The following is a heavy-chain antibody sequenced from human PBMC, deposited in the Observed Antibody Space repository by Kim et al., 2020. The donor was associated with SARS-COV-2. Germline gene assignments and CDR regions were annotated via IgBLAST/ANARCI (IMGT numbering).Heavy chain of an antibody. CDR1: GDSISSAGYY. CDR2: IHYSGTT. Sequence: SETLSLTCTVSGDSISSAGYYCSWFRQHPGKGLEWIGYIHYSGTTYYNPSLKSRATISIDTSKTQFSLKLTSVTAADTATYYCARGFCSTITCYTSFDPWGQGTLVTVSS. CDR3: ARGFCSTITCYTSFDP. V-gene: IGHV4-31*03. J-gene: IGHJ5*02. D-gene: IGHD2-2*02.